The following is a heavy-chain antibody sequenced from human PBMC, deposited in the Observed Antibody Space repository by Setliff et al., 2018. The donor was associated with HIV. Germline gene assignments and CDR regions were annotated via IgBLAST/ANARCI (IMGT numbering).Heavy chain of an antibody. CDR3: ARDSGRRNDAFDI. D-gene: IGHD3-10*01. Sequence: PSETLSLTCTVSGGSISSGDYYWSWIRQPPGRGLGWIGYIYYSGSTYYNPSLKSRVTISVDTSKNQFSLKLSSVTAADTAVYYCARDSGRRNDAFDIWGQGTMVTVSS. V-gene: IGHV4-30-4*08. CDR1: GGSISSGDYY. J-gene: IGHJ3*02. CDR2: IYYSGST.